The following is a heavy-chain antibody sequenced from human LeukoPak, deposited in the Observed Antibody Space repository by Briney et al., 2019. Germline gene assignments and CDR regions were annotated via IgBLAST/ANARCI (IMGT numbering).Heavy chain of an antibody. Sequence: PSETLSLTCSVSGGSITSHYWTWVRQPPGKGLEWIGYIYYSGSTNYNPYLKCRFTQSIDTSKTHFSLKVTSVTAADTAVYYCAREFYYDSSSYYRYFDSWGLGTLVTVSS. CDR1: GGSITSHY. J-gene: IGHJ4*02. D-gene: IGHD3-22*01. V-gene: IGHV4-59*11. CDR3: AREFYYDSSSYYRYFDS. CDR2: IYYSGST.